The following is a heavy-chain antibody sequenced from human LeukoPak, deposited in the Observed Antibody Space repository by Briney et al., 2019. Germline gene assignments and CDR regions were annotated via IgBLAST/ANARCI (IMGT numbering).Heavy chain of an antibody. D-gene: IGHD1-1*01. CDR2: IRPNSDYI. J-gene: IGHJ4*02. CDR3: ARDRNWNFSY. CDR1: GFTFSTFT. Sequence: GGSLRLSCAASGFTFSTFTMNWVRQAPGKGLEWVSFIRPNSDYIYYADSVKGRFTISRDNAKNSLYLQMNSLRAEDTAIYYCARDRNWNFSYWGQGTLVTVSS. V-gene: IGHV3-21*01.